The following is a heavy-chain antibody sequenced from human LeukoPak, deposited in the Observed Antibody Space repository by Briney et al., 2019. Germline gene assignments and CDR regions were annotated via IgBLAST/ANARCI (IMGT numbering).Heavy chain of an antibody. V-gene: IGHV3-23*01. Sequence: GGSLRLSCVGSGFTFRSHAMSWVRQAPEKGLEFVSGIYENGGTTYYADSVKGRFSISRDNSKTTLYLQMDSLRGEDTAVYYCAKDFRIGYSAHFDYWGQGALVTVSS. J-gene: IGHJ4*02. CDR3: AKDFRIGYSAHFDY. CDR1: GFTFRSHA. CDR2: IYENGGTT. D-gene: IGHD2-21*01.